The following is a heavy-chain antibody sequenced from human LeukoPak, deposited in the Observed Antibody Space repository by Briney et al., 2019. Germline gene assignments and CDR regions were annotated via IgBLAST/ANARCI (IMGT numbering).Heavy chain of an antibody. J-gene: IGHJ3*02. CDR3: AKKVTMVRGVMPYAFDI. D-gene: IGHD3-10*01. CDR1: GFTVSSND. CDR2: IRYDGSNK. V-gene: IGHV3-30*02. Sequence: GGSLRLSCAASGFTVSSNDMSWVRQAPGKGLEWVAFIRYDGSNKYYADSVKGRFTISRDNSKNTLYLQMNSLRAEDTAVYYCAKKVTMVRGVMPYAFDIWGQGTMVTVSS.